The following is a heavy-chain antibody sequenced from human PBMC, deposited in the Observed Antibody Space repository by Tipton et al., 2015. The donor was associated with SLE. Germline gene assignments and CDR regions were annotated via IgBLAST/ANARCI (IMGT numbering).Heavy chain of an antibody. Sequence: TLSLTCSVSGGAISTTSYYWAWIRRPPGKGLEWLGSVYYGGTTYYDPSLKSRATISLDTSKYQFSLKLSSVTAADTAVYFCARHGYDILPAFEYWGQGILVTVSP. D-gene: IGHD3-9*01. J-gene: IGHJ4*02. V-gene: IGHV4-39*07. CDR3: ARHGYDILPAFEY. CDR1: GGAISTTSYY. CDR2: VYYGGTT.